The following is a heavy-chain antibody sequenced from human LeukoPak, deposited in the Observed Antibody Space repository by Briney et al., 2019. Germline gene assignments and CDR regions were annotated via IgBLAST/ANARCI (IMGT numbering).Heavy chain of an antibody. D-gene: IGHD5-18*01. V-gene: IGHV1-2*02. CDR2: IIPKSGAT. CDR1: GYTFTGYY. J-gene: IGHJ4*02. CDR3: ARDLRSGGVTYGQDS. Sequence: VASVKVSCKASGYTFTGYYMHWVRQAPGQGLEWMAWIIPKSGATNYSQKFRDRVTVTSDTSTAYMDLTRLTSDDTAVYYCARDLRSGGVTYGQDSWGQGTLVTVSS.